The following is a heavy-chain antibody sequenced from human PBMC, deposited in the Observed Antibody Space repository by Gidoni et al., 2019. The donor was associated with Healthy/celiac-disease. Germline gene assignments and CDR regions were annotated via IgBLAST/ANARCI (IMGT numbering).Heavy chain of an antibody. CDR2: IYTSGST. CDR3: ARESSLIAATPGDWFDP. Sequence: QVQLQESGPGLVKPSQTLSITCTVSGGSISSGSYYWSWIRQPAGKGLEWIGRIYTSGSTNHNPSLKSRVTISLDTSKNQFSLKLSSVTAADTAVYYCARESSLIAATPGDWFDPWGQGTLVTVSS. D-gene: IGHD6-13*01. CDR1: GGSISSGSYY. V-gene: IGHV4-61*02. J-gene: IGHJ5*02.